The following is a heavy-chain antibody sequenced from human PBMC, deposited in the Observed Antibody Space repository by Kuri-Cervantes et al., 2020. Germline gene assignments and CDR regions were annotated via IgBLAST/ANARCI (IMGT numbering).Heavy chain of an antibody. J-gene: IGHJ4*02. CDR3: ATTADSSGYYLNFDY. Sequence: ESLKISCAASGFTFSDYYMTWIRQAPGKGLEWIGYIYYSGSTNYNPSLKSRVTISVDTSKNQFSLKLSSVTAADTAVYYCATTADSSGYYLNFDYWGQGTLVTVSS. CDR1: GFTFSDYY. V-gene: IGHV4-59*01. CDR2: IYYSGST. D-gene: IGHD3-22*01.